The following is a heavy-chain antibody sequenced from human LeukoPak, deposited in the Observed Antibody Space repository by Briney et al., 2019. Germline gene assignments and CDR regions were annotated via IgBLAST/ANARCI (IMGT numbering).Heavy chain of an antibody. CDR3: ARWQQLNWFDP. CDR2: FDPEDGET. CDR1: GYTFTSYG. Sequence: ASVKVSCKASGYTFTSYGISWERQAPGQGLEWMGGFDPEDGETIYAQKFQGRVTMTEDTSTDTAYMELRSLRSDDTAVYYCARWQQLNWFDPWGQGTLVTVSS. J-gene: IGHJ5*02. D-gene: IGHD6-13*01. V-gene: IGHV1-24*01.